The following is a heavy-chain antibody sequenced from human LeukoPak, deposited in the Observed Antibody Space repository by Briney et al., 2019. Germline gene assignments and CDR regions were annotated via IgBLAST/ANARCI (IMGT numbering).Heavy chain of an antibody. CDR3: ARIGGDVGVLVY. CDR1: GGTFNTYA. CDR2: IIPVFNTP. D-gene: IGHD3-16*01. Sequence: ASVKVSCKASGGTFNTYAINWVRQAPGQGLEWMGRIIPVFNTPKYAQKFQGRVAITTDASTRTAYMELTSLRSEDTAVYYCARIGGDVGVLVYWGQGTLVTVSS. V-gene: IGHV1-69*05. J-gene: IGHJ4*02.